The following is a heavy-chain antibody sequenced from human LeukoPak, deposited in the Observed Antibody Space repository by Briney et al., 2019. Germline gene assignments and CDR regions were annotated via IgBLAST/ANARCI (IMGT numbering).Heavy chain of an antibody. J-gene: IGHJ4*02. CDR3: AKGKVGQWGVPEY. V-gene: IGHV3-23*01. CDR1: GFTFSRHA. D-gene: IGHD1-26*01. Sequence: PGGSLRLSCAASGFTFSRHAMSWVRQAPGKGLEWVADISGSGGSTHYADSVKGRFTISRDNSKNTLYLQVNSLRAEDTAVYYCAKGKVGQWGVPEYWGQGTLVTVSS. CDR2: ISGSGGST.